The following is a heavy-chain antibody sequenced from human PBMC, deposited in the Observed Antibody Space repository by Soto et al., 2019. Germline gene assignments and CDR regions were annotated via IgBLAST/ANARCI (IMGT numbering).Heavy chain of an antibody. CDR1: GDTFSSYA. CDR3: ARADYSNPSHYYYYGMDV. Sequence: SLKVCCKSSGDTFSSYAIIWVRQAPGQGLEWMGGIIPIFGTANYAQKFQGRVTITADKSTSTAYMELSSLRSEDTAVYYCARADYSNPSHYYYYGMDVWGQGTTVNVS. D-gene: IGHD4-4*01. J-gene: IGHJ6*02. V-gene: IGHV1-69*06. CDR2: IIPIFGTA.